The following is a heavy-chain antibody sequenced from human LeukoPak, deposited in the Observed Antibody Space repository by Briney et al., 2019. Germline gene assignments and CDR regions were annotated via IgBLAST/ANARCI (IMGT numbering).Heavy chain of an antibody. CDR1: GYTFTGHY. J-gene: IGHJ5*02. CDR3: ARGYSGYDRKFDP. V-gene: IGHV1-2*06. D-gene: IGHD5-12*01. Sequence: ASVKVSCKASGYTFTGHYIHWVRQAPGQGLEWLGRINPQSGGTNYAQSFQGRVTVTKGTSINTAYMELTRLTSDDTAIYYCARGYSGYDRKFDPWGQGTLVTVSS. CDR2: INPQSGGT.